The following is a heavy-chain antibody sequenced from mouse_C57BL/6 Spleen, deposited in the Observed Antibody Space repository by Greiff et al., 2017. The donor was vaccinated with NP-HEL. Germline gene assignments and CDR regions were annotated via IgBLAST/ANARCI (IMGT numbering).Heavy chain of an antibody. V-gene: IGHV5-9-1*02. J-gene: IGHJ1*03. CDR2: ISSGGDYI. CDR3: TRMGPYWYFDV. D-gene: IGHD2-3*01. Sequence: EVQLVESGEGLVKPGGSLKLSCAASGFTFSSYAMSWVRQTPEKRLEWIAYISSGGDYIYYADTVKGRFTISRDNARNTLYLQMSSLKSEDTAMYFCTRMGPYWYFDVWGTGTTVTVAS. CDR1: GFTFSSYA.